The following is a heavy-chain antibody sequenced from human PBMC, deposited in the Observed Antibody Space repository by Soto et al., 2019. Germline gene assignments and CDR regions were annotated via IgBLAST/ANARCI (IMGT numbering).Heavy chain of an antibody. V-gene: IGHV3-30*18. J-gene: IGHJ6*02. D-gene: IGHD1-1*01. CDR1: GFTFSSYG. CDR3: AKGSDDKYYYYYYGRDV. Sequence: QLGGSLRLSCAASGFTFSSYGMHLVRQAPGKGLEWVACISYDGSNKYDADSVRGRFTISRDNSKNTLYLQMNSLRAEDTAVYYCAKGSDDKYYYYYYGRDVWGQGTTVTVSS. CDR2: ISYDGSNK.